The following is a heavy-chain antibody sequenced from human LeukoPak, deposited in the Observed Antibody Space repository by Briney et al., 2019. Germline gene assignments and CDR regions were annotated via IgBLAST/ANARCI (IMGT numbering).Heavy chain of an antibody. CDR3: ARLEGSGSYYDY. J-gene: IGHJ4*02. D-gene: IGHD3-10*01. V-gene: IGHV4-39*01. Sequence: PSETQSLTCTVSGGSISSSSYYWGWIRQPPGKGLEWIGSIYYSGSTYYNPSLKSRVTISVDTSKNQFSLKLSSVTAADTAVYYCARLEGSGSYYDYWGQGTLVTVSS. CDR2: IYYSGST. CDR1: GGSISSSSYY.